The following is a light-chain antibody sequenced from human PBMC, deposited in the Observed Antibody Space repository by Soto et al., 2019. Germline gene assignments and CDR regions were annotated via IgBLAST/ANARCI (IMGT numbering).Light chain of an antibody. J-gene: IGLJ2*01. V-gene: IGLV1-44*01. CDR1: SSNIGSYS. Sequence: QSVLTQPPSASGTPGQRVTISCSRSSSNIGSYSVNWYQQLPGTAPKLLIYSNDQRPSGVPDRFSGSKSGTSASLAISGLQAEDEADYYCCSYTSSTTPLFGGGTKLTVL. CDR2: SND. CDR3: CSYTSSTTPL.